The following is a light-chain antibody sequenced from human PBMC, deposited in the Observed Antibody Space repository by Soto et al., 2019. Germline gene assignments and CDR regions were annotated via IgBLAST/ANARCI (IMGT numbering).Light chain of an antibody. V-gene: IGLV4-69*01. CDR3: QTWDTGIWV. J-gene: IGLJ3*02. CDR2: INSDGSH. Sequence: QSVLTQSPSASASLGASVKLTCTLGSGHSSDAIAWHQQRPEKGPRFLMKINSDGSHIRGDGIPDRFSGSSSGAERYLTISSLQSEDEADYYCQTWDTGIWVFGGGTKLTVL. CDR1: SGHSSDA.